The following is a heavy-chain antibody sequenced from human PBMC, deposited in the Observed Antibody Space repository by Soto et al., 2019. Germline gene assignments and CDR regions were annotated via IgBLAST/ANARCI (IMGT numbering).Heavy chain of an antibody. V-gene: IGHV3-49*03. CDR1: GFTFGDYA. D-gene: IGHD3-3*01. CDR2: IRSKAYGGTT. CDR3: TRWAFWSGYYTGAHSMDV. Sequence: PGGSLRLSCTASGFTFGDYAMSWFRQAPGKGLEWVGFIRSKAYGGTTEYAASVKGRFTISRDDSKSIAYLQMNSLKTEDTAVYYCTRWAFWSGYYTGAHSMDVGGQGTTVTVSS. J-gene: IGHJ6*02.